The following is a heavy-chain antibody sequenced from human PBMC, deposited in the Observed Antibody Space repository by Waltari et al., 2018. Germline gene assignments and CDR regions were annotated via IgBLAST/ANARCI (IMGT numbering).Heavy chain of an antibody. J-gene: IGHJ3*02. V-gene: IGHV3-48*04. D-gene: IGHD3-10*01. CDR2: ISSSSSTI. Sequence: LEWVSYISSSSSTIYYADSVKGRFTISRDNAKNSLYLQMNSLRAEDTAVYYCARETGDGHFIIGAFDIWGQGTLVTVSS. CDR3: ARETGDGHFIIGAFDI.